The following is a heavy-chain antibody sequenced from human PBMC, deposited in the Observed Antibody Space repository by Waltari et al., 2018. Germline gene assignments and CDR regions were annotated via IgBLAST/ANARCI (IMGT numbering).Heavy chain of an antibody. CDR1: GGSISSSSSY. CDR2: IYYSGST. J-gene: IGHJ4*02. V-gene: IGHV4-39*07. D-gene: IGHD2-21*01. Sequence: QLQLQESGPGLVKPSETLSLTCTVSGGSISSSSSYWGWIRQPPGKGLEWIGSIYYSGSTYYNPSLKSRVTISVETSKNQFSLKLSSVTAADTAVYYCARDQGGVIYWGQGTLVTVSS. CDR3: ARDQGGVIY.